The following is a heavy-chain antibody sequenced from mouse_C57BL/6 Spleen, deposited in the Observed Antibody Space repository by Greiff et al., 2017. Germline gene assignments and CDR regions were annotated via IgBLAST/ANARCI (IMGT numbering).Heavy chain of an antibody. V-gene: IGHV1-64*01. CDR3: ASEIDYVSSYDYYAMGY. CDR2: IHPNSGST. CDR1: GYTFTSYW. Sequence: QVQLQQPGAELVKPGASVKLSCKASGYTFTSYWMHWVKQRPGQGLEWIGMIHPNSGSTNYNEKFKSKATLTVDKSSSTAYMQLSSLTSEDSAVYYCASEIDYVSSYDYYAMGYWGQGASVTVSS. D-gene: IGHD1-1*01. J-gene: IGHJ4*01.